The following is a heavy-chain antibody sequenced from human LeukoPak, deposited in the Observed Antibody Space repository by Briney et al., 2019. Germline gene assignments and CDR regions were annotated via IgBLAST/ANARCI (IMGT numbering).Heavy chain of an antibody. Sequence: ASVKVSCKASGYTFTSNYIHWVRQAPGQGLEWMGMIYPRDGSTSYAQKFQGRVTVTRDTSTSTVHMELSGLRSEDTAVHYCARDQEGFDYWGQGTLVTVSS. CDR2: IYPRDGST. V-gene: IGHV1-46*01. CDR3: ARDQEGFDY. J-gene: IGHJ4*02. CDR1: GYTFTSNY.